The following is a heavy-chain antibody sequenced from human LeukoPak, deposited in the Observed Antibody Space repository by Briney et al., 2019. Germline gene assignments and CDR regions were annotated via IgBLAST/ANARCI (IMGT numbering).Heavy chain of an antibody. CDR1: GGSISSYY. J-gene: IGHJ6*03. V-gene: IGHV4-59*01. Sequence: PSETLSLTCTVSGGSISSYYWSWIRQPPGKGLEWIGYIYYSGSTNYNPSLRSRVTISVDTSKNQFSLKLSSVTAADTAVYYCARAGLPIAAVVTGGYYNNSRAVGAKGTT. D-gene: IGHD6-13*01. CDR3: ARAGLPIAAVVTGGYYNNSRAV. CDR2: IYYSGST.